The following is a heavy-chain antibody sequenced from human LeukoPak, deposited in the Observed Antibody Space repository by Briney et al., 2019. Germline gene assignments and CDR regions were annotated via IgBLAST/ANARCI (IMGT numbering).Heavy chain of an antibody. Sequence: ASVKVSCKASGYTFTSYYMHWVRQAPGQGLEWMGIINPSGGSTSYAQKFQGRVTITADKSTSTAYMELSSLRSEDTAVYYCAEEPHYYDSSGYVDDYWGQGTLVTVSS. CDR2: INPSGGST. CDR1: GYTFTSYY. D-gene: IGHD3-22*01. J-gene: IGHJ4*02. V-gene: IGHV1-46*01. CDR3: AEEPHYYDSSGYVDDY.